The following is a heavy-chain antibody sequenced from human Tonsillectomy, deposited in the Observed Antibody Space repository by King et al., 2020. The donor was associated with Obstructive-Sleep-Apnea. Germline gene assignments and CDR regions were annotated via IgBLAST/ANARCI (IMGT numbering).Heavy chain of an antibody. J-gene: IGHJ4*02. V-gene: IGHV1-18*04. CDR1: GYMFTSYG. CDR3: ARNPYSTGWYSGWIDY. CDR2: ISAYNGNT. D-gene: IGHD6-19*01. Sequence: QLVQSGAEVKKPGASVKVSCKASGYMFTSYGISWVRQAPGQGLEWMGWISAYNGNTNSAQKFQGRVTMTTDTSTSTAYMERRSLRSDDTAVYYCARNPYSTGWYSGWIDYWGQGTLVTVSS.